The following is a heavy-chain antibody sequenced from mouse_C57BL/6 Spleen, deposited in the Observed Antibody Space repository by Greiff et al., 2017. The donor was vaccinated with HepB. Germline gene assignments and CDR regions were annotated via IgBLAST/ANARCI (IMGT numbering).Heavy chain of an antibody. Sequence: QVHVKQPGAELVMPGASVKLSCKASGYTFTSYWMHWVKQRPGQGLEWIGEIDPSDSYTNYNQKFKGKSTLTVDKSSSTAYMQLSSLTSEDSAVYYCARTGTYYFDYWGQGTTLTVSS. V-gene: IGHV1-69*01. D-gene: IGHD4-1*01. CDR2: IDPSDSYT. CDR1: GYTFTSYW. J-gene: IGHJ2*01. CDR3: ARTGTYYFDY.